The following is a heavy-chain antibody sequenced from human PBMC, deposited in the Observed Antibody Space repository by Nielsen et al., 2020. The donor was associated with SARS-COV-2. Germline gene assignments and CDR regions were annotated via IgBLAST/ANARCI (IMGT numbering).Heavy chain of an antibody. CDR3: AREGDTYGVRNFDY. CDR1: GFIVSSKY. J-gene: IGHJ4*02. CDR2: FYSGGTT. V-gene: IGHV3-53*01. Sequence: GESLKISCAASGFIVSSKYMNWVRQAPGKGLEWVSVFYSGGTTLYADSVKGRFIISRDNSRNTLYLQMNSLRVEDTAMYYCAREGDTYGVRNFDYWGQGTLVTVSS. D-gene: IGHD5-18*01.